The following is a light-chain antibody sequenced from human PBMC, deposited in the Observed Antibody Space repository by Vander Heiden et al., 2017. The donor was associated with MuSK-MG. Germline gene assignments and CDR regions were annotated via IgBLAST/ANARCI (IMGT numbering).Light chain of an antibody. V-gene: IGKV3-20*01. J-gene: IGKJ5*01. CDR2: GAS. CDR1: QSVSSNF. Sequence: EIVLTQSPGTLSLSPGERATLSCRASQSVSSNFLAWYQQRPGQPPRLLIYGASIRPTGIPDRIGGSGSGTDFTLTISRLEPEDFAVYYCQQDGNSPVTFGQGTLLEIK. CDR3: QQDGNSPVT.